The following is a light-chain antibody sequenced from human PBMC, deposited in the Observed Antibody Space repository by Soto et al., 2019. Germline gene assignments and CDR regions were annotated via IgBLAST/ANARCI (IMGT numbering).Light chain of an antibody. CDR1: SSDVGGYKH. V-gene: IGLV2-14*01. Sequence: QSALTQPASVSGSPGQSITISCTGTSSDVGGYKHVSWYQQHPGKAPKLMIYEVSNRPSGVSNRFSGFKSGNTASLTISGLQAEDEADYYCSSYTSSSTYVFGTGTKVTVL. CDR3: SSYTSSSTYV. J-gene: IGLJ1*01. CDR2: EVS.